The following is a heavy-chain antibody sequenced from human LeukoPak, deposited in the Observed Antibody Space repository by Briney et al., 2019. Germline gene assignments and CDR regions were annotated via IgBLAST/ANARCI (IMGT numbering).Heavy chain of an antibody. CDR2: IRAKTYGGTT. Sequence: GGSLRLSCTASGFTFGDYAMTWFRQAPGKGLEWVGFIRAKTYGGTTEYAASVKGRFTISRDDSKSIAYLQMNSLKTEDTAVYYCARDHDDIVTGYYNPYYFDYWGQGTLVTASS. V-gene: IGHV3-49*03. J-gene: IGHJ4*02. D-gene: IGHD3-9*01. CDR1: GFTFGDYA. CDR3: ARDHDDIVTGYYNPYYFDY.